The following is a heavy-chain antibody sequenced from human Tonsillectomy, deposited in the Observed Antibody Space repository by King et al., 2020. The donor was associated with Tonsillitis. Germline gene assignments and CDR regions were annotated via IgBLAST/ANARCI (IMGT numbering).Heavy chain of an antibody. CDR1: GYTLTELS. Sequence: QLVQSGAEVKKPGASVKVSCKVSGYTLTELSMHWVRQAPGKGLEWMGGFDPEDDETIYAQKFKGRVTMTEDTSTDTAYMELSSLRSEDTAVYYCATLGLASGRFSYYCSTIDVWGQGTTVTVSS. V-gene: IGHV1-24*01. CDR2: FDPEDDET. CDR3: ATLGLASGRFSYYCSTIDV. D-gene: IGHD3/OR15-3a*01. J-gene: IGHJ6*02.